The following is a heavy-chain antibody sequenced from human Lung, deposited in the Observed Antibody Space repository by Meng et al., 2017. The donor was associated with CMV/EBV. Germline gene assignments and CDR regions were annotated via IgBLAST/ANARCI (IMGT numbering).Heavy chain of an antibody. V-gene: IGHV3-23*01. J-gene: IGHJ4*02. CDR2: ISTSGSST. CDR1: GFTFSTYA. CDR3: VKDLARTGWYGGDF. Sequence: ESXKISXGASGFTFSTYAMNWVRQAPGGRPEWVSLISTSGSSTYYADSVEGRFTVSRDDSTSTLYLQTNGLRPDDTAIYYCVKDLARTGWYGGDFWGQGTXVTVSS. D-gene: IGHD3/OR15-3a*01.